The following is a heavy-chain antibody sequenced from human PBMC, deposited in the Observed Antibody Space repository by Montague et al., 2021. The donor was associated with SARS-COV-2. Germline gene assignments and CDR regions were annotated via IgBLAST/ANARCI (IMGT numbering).Heavy chain of an antibody. Sequence: SETLSLTCTVSGYSISSGYCWGWIRQPPGKGLEWIGSICHSGSSPNNPSFKTRVAMSLDTSKNQFSLKLTAVTAADTAVYYCVREKLIRGLRHGMDVWGQGTTVIVSS. CDR3: VREKLIRGLRHGMDV. D-gene: IGHD3-10*01. CDR2: ICHSGSS. V-gene: IGHV4-38-2*02. J-gene: IGHJ6*02. CDR1: GYSISSGYC.